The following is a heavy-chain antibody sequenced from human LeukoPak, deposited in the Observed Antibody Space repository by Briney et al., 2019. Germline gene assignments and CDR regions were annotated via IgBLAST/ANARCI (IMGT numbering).Heavy chain of an antibody. CDR2: ISTYNGDT. V-gene: IGHV1-18*01. D-gene: IGHD6-6*01. J-gene: IGHJ4*02. CDR1: GYTFSSYS. Sequence: ASVKVSCKASGYTFSSYSINWVRQAPGQGLEWMGWISTYNGDTNYAQKLQGRVTMTTDTSTSTAYMELRSLRSDDTAVYYCAKDRWRDGSSSFDNWGQGTLVTVSS. CDR3: AKDRWRDGSSSFDN.